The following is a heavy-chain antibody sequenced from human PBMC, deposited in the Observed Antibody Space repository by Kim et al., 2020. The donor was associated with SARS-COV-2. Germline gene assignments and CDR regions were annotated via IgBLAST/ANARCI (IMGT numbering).Heavy chain of an antibody. V-gene: IGHV3-53*01. CDR3: ARDSKDDYFDY. CDR1: GFTVSSNY. CDR2: IYSGGST. Sequence: VGSLRLSCSASGFTVSSNYMSWVRQAPGKGLEWVSLIYSGGSTSYADSVKGRFTISRDNSKNTVYLQVNSLRAEYTAVYYCARDSKDDYFDYCGQGTLVT. J-gene: IGHJ4*02.